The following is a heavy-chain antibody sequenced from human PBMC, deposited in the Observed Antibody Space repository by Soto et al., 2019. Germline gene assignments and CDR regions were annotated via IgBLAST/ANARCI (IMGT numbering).Heavy chain of an antibody. Sequence: GGSLRLSCAASGFTFSSYWMHWVRQAPGKGLEWVSHIKQDGSEKYYVDSVKGRFTISRDNAKNSLYLQMNSLRAEDTAVYYCARARGYGGRRYYLDYWGQGTLVTVTS. CDR1: GFTFSSYW. J-gene: IGHJ4*02. D-gene: IGHD5-12*01. CDR2: IKQDGSEK. V-gene: IGHV3-7*05. CDR3: ARARGYGGRRYYLDY.